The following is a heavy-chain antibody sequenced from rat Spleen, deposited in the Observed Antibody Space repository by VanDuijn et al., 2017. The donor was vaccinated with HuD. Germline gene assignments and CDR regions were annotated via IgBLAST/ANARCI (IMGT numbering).Heavy chain of an antibody. D-gene: IGHD1-12*03. Sequence: QVQLKESGPDLVQPAQTLSLTCTVSGFSLTSYGVSWVRQPPGKGLEWIAAISSGGNTYHNSVLKSRLSISRDTSKSQVFLKMNSLQTEDTAMYFCASQYYYDGYYRDYWGQGVMVTVSS. V-gene: IGHV2S8*01. CDR3: ASQYYYDGYYRDY. CDR1: GFSLTSYG. J-gene: IGHJ2*01. CDR2: ISSGGNT.